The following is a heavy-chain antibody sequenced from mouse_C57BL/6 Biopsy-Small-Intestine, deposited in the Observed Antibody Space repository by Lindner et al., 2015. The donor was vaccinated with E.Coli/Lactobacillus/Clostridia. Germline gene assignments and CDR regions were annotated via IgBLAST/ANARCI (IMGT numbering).Heavy chain of an antibody. CDR2: INPNSGDT. Sequence: SVKVSCKASGYTFTAYYMHWVRQAPGQGLEWMGWINPNSGDTEYAQNFQGRVTMTRDTSISTAYMELSRLRSDDTAVYYCARDFASGIQLWLSFDPWGQGTLVTVSS. CDR3: ARDFASGIQLWLSFDP. CDR1: GYTFTAYY. J-gene: IGHJ4*01. D-gene: IGHD2-2*01. V-gene: IGHV1-66*01.